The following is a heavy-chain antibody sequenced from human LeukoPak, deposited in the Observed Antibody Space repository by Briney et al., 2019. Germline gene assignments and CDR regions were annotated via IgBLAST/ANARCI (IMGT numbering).Heavy chain of an antibody. Sequence: PSETLSLTCAVYGGSFSGYYWSWIRQPPGKGLEWIGEINHSGGTNYNPSLKSRVTISVDTSKNQFSLKLNSVTAADTAVYYCARGVYCSGGSCYLPFDYWGQGTLVTVSS. D-gene: IGHD2-15*01. CDR2: INHSGGT. CDR1: GGSFSGYY. CDR3: ARGVYCSGGSCYLPFDY. V-gene: IGHV4-34*01. J-gene: IGHJ4*02.